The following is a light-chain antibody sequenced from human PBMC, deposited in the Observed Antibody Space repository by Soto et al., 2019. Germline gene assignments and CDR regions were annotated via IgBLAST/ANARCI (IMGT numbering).Light chain of an antibody. J-gene: IGLJ1*01. CDR1: SNDVGIYNS. CDR3: SSYTISSTYV. Sequence: QSVLTQPASVSGSPGQSITISCTGTSNDVGIYNSVSWFQHHPGKGPKLVIYDVSNRPSGVSNRFSGSKSGNTASLTISGLQAEDEADYHCSSYTISSTYVFGTGTRSPS. CDR2: DVS. V-gene: IGLV2-14*01.